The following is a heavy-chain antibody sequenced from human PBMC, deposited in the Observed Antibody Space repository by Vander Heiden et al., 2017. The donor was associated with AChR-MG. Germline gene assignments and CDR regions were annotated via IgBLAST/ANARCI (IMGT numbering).Heavy chain of an antibody. CDR3: AREWELKGGYFDY. V-gene: IGHV1-69*06. Sequence: QVQLVQSAAEGKKPGSSVKVSCRASGGTFSSYSMSWVRQAPGQGLDGMGGIIPIFGTANYAQKFQGRVTITADKATSTAYMELSSLRSEDTAVYYCAREWELKGGYFDYWGQGTLVTVSS. J-gene: IGHJ4*02. CDR2: IIPIFGTA. D-gene: IGHD1-26*01. CDR1: GGTFSSYS.